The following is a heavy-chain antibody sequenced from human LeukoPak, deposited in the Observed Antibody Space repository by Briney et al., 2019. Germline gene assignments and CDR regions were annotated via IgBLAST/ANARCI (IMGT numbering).Heavy chain of an antibody. CDR1: GFSFSSYA. CDR2: ISGSGGST. D-gene: IGHD3-10*01. Sequence: GGSLRLSCAASGFSFSSYAMKWVRQAPGKGLEWVSAISGSGGSTYYADSVKGRFTISRDNSKNTLYLQMNSLRAEDTAVYYCAKDPGYYGSGSYSPGFDYWGQGTLVTVSS. J-gene: IGHJ4*02. CDR3: AKDPGYYGSGSYSPGFDY. V-gene: IGHV3-23*01.